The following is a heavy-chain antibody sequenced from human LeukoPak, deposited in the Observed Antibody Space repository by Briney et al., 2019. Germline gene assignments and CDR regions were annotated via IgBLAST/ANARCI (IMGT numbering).Heavy chain of an antibody. J-gene: IGHJ4*02. CDR3: ATVLAAAGTLDY. V-gene: IGHV1-24*01. D-gene: IGHD6-13*01. Sequence: AASVKVSCKVSGYTLTELSMHWVRQAPGKGLECMGGFDPEDGETIYAQKFQGRVTMTEDTSTDTAYMELSSLRSEDTAVYYCATVLAAAGTLDYWGQGTLVTVSS. CDR1: GYTLTELS. CDR2: FDPEDGET.